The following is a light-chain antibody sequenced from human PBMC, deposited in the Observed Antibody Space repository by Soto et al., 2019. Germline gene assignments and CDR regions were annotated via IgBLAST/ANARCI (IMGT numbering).Light chain of an antibody. CDR3: HQYNNWPPGT. V-gene: IGKV3-15*01. CDR1: QSVSSN. CDR2: GAS. Sequence: EIVMTQSPATLSVSPGERATLSCRASQSVSSNLPWYQQKPGQAPRLLIYGASTRAPGIPARFSGSGSGTEFTLTISSLQSEDFAVYYCHQYNNWPPGTFGPGTKVDIK. J-gene: IGKJ3*01.